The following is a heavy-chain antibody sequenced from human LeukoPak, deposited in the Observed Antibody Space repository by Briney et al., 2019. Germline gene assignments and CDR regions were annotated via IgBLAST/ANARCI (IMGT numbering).Heavy chain of an antibody. CDR2: ISSSSSTI. V-gene: IGHV3-48*01. CDR3: ARVSAAGISSHFDY. D-gene: IGHD6-13*01. Sequence: PGGSLRLSCAASGFTFSSYSMNWVRQAPGKGLEWVSYISSSSSTICYADSVKGRFTISRDNAKNSLYLQMNSLRAEDTAVYYCARVSAAGISSHFDYWGQGTLVTVSS. CDR1: GFTFSSYS. J-gene: IGHJ4*02.